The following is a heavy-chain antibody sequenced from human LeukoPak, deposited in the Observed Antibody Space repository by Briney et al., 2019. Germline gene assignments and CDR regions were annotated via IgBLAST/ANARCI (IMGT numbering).Heavy chain of an antibody. D-gene: IGHD3-3*01. CDR1: GYTFTGYY. CDR3: ASAGAPSRYYDFWSGYYDDYYGMDV. Sequence: GASVKVSCKASGYTFTGYYMHWVRQAPGQGLEWMGWINPNSGGTNYAQKFQGRVTMTRDTSIGTAYMELSRLRSDDTAVYYCASAGAPSRYYDFWSGYYDDYYGMDVWGQGTTVTVSS. V-gene: IGHV1-2*02. J-gene: IGHJ6*02. CDR2: INPNSGGT.